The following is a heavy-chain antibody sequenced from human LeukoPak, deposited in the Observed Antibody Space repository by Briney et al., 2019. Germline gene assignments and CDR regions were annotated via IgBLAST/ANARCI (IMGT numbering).Heavy chain of an antibody. V-gene: IGHV4-34*01. Sequence: SETLSLTCAVYGGSFSGYYWSWIRQPPGQGLEWIGEINHSGSTNYNPSLKSRVTISVDTSKNQFSLKLSSVTAADTAVYYCARAGSRIAAAEWVDYWGQGTLVTVSS. CDR1: GGSFSGYY. CDR3: ARAGSRIAAAEWVDY. J-gene: IGHJ4*02. D-gene: IGHD6-13*01. CDR2: INHSGST.